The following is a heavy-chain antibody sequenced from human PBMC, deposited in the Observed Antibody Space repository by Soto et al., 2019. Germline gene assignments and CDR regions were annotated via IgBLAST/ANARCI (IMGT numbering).Heavy chain of an antibody. Sequence: QLQLQESGPGLVKPSETLSLTCTVSGGSISSSSYYWGWIRQPPGKGLEWIGSIYYSGSTYYNPSLKSRVTISVDTSKNQFSLKLSSVTAADTAVYYCASRPPDTREYYYYYMDVWGKGTTVTVSS. D-gene: IGHD3-9*01. J-gene: IGHJ6*03. CDR2: IYYSGST. V-gene: IGHV4-39*01. CDR3: ASRPPDTREYYYYYMDV. CDR1: GGSISSSSYY.